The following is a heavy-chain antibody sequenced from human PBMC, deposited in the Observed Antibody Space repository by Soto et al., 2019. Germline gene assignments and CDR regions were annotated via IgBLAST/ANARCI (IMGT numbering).Heavy chain of an antibody. CDR2: ILYSGST. V-gene: IGHV4-61*01. D-gene: IGHD1-26*01. CDR1: GGSVSSTSYY. CDR3: VRAWEHLYFDY. J-gene: IGHJ4*02. Sequence: QVQLQESGPGLVKPSETLSLTCTVSGGSVSSTSYYWSWVRQPPGKGLEWIGYILYSGSTNYNPSLKSRVTISVDTSKNQFSLKLSCVTAADTAVFYCVRAWEHLYFDYWGQGTLVTVSS.